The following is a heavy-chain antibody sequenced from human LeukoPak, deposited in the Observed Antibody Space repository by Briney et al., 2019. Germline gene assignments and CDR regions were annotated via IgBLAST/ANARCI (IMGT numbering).Heavy chain of an antibody. CDR1: RYIFNDHY. J-gene: IGHJ4*02. CDR2: LNPSNDVT. D-gene: IGHD4-17*01. CDR3: ARGMVTTSGSFDY. Sequence: ASVKVSCKASRYIFNDHYIHWVRQAPGQGLEWMGWLNPSNDVTNYVQKFQGSVAMTRDTSISTAYMELTRLRPDDTATYYCARGMVTTSGSFDYWGQGTLVTVSS. V-gene: IGHV1-2*04.